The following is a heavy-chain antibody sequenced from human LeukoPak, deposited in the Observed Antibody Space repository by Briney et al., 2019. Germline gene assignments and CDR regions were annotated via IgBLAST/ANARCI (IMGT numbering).Heavy chain of an antibody. Sequence: SKTLSLTCTVSGGSISSSTYYWVWIRQPPGKGLEWIGIIYYRGSTYYNPSLKSRVTISVDTSKNQFSLKLGSVTAADTAVYYCARIGYDVDYWGQGTLVTVSS. CDR3: ARIGYDVDY. V-gene: IGHV4-39*01. CDR1: GGSISSSTYY. D-gene: IGHD5-18*01. J-gene: IGHJ4*02. CDR2: IYYRGST.